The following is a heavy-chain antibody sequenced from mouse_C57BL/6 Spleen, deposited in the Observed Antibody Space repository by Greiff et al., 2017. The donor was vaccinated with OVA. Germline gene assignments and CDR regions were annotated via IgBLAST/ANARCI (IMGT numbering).Heavy chain of an antibody. CDR2: IYPGSGST. J-gene: IGHJ2*01. CDR3: ARRMVTTDY. CDR1: GYTFTSYW. Sequence: QVQLQQPGAELVKPGASVSMSCKASGYTFTSYWITWVKQRPGQGLEWIGDIYPGSGSTNDNEKFKSKATLTVDTSSSTAYMQLSSLTSEDSAVYYCARRMVTTDYWGQGTTLTVSS. D-gene: IGHD2-2*01. V-gene: IGHV1-55*01.